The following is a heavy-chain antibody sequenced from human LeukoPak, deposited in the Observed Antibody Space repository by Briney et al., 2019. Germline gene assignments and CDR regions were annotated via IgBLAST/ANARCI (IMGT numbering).Heavy chain of an antibody. CDR2: ISAYNGNT. Sequence: GASVKVSCKASGYTFTSYGISWVRQAPGQGLEWMGWISAYNGNTNYAQKLQGRVTMTTDTSTSTAYMELRSLRSDDTAVYYCARATNMITFPDAFDIWGQGTMVTVSS. J-gene: IGHJ3*02. D-gene: IGHD3-16*01. CDR3: ARATNMITFPDAFDI. V-gene: IGHV1-18*01. CDR1: GYTFTSYG.